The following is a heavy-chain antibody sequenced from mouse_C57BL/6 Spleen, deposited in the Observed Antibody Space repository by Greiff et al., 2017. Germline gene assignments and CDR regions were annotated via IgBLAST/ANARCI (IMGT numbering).Heavy chain of an antibody. Sequence: QVQLQQSGAELVKPGASVKISCKASGYAFSSYWMNWVKQRPGKGLEWIGQIYPGDGDTNYNGKFKGKATLTADKSSSTAYMLLSSLTSEDSAVYFCASPYYGSSYDYFDYWGQGTTLTVSS. D-gene: IGHD1-1*01. J-gene: IGHJ2*01. CDR3: ASPYYGSSYDYFDY. CDR2: IYPGDGDT. V-gene: IGHV1-80*01. CDR1: GYAFSSYW.